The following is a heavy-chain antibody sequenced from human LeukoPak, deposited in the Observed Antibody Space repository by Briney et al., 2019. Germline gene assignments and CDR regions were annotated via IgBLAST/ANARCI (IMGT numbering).Heavy chain of an antibody. Sequence: SETLSLTCTVSGGSISSSSYYWGWIRQPPGKGLEWIGSIYYSGSTYYNPSLKSRVTISVDTSKNQFSLKLTSVTAADTAVYFCARHRDYYDTWGRGTLVTVSS. D-gene: IGHD3-22*01. V-gene: IGHV4-39*01. CDR1: GGSISSSSYY. CDR3: ARHRDYYDT. J-gene: IGHJ4*01. CDR2: IYYSGST.